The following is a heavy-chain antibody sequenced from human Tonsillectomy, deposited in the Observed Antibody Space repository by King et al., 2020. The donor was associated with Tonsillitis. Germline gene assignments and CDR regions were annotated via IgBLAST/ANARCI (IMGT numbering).Heavy chain of an antibody. J-gene: IGHJ4*02. V-gene: IGHV3-30*04. CDR2: TSYDGSNK. CDR3: ARDLGGYCSHGVCSPVDS. Sequence: VQLVESGGGVVQPGRSLRLSCAASGFTFSSYAMHWVRQAPGKGLEWVAVTSYDGSNKYYADSVKGRFTISRDNSKNTLYVQMNSLRPEDTAVYYCARDLGGYCSHGVCSPVDSWGQGTPGTVSS. CDR1: GFTFSSYA. D-gene: IGHD2-8*01.